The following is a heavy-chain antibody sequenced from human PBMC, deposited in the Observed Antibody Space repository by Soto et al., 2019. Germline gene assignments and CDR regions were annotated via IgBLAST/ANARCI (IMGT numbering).Heavy chain of an antibody. CDR3: AAASGSGVGAFDY. CDR1: GFTFTSSA. V-gene: IGHV1-58*02. D-gene: IGHD3-10*01. CDR2: IVVGSGNT. J-gene: IGHJ4*03. Sequence: SVKVSCKASGFTFTSSAIRCVRQARGQRLEWIGWIVVGSGNTNYAQKFQERVTITRDMSTSTAYMELSSLRSEDTAVYYCAAASGSGVGAFDYWGKGTTVTVSS.